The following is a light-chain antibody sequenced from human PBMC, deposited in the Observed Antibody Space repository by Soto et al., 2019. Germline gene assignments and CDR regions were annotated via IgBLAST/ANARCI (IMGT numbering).Light chain of an antibody. CDR3: QQYNNWPLT. CDR1: QSVTGTN. J-gene: IGKJ4*01. CDR2: DAV. Sequence: EIVLTQSPGTLSLSPGEGATLSCRASQSVTGTNLAWYQQRAGQAPRLLIYDAVRRATGIPTRFSGSGSGTEFTLTISSLQSEDFAAYYCQQYNNWPLTFGGGTKVEIK. V-gene: IGKV3D-15*01.